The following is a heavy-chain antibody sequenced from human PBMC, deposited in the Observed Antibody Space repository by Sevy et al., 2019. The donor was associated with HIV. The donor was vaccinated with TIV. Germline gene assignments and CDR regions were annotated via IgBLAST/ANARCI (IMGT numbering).Heavy chain of an antibody. CDR3: ATSQIAARRKNNWFDP. D-gene: IGHD6-6*01. J-gene: IGHJ5*02. CDR1: GYTFTSYG. Sequence: ASVKASCKASGYTFTSYGISWVRQAPGQGLEWMGWISAYNGNTNYAQKLQGRVTMTTDTSTSTAYMELRSLRSDDTAVYYCATSQIAARRKNNWFDPWGQGTLVTVSS. CDR2: ISAYNGNT. V-gene: IGHV1-18*01.